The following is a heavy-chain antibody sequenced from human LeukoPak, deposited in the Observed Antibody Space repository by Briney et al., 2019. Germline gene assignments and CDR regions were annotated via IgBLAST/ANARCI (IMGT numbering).Heavy chain of an antibody. J-gene: IGHJ4*02. CDR3: TKATTRRVPAATIDS. CDR1: GFIFDDFS. D-gene: IGHD6-13*01. CDR2: ITWHGRST. Sequence: GRSLRLSCAASGFIFDDFSMFWVRHVPGKGLEWVSSITWHGRSTAYADSVRGRFTISRDNAKYSLYLQVNSLQPEDTAFYYCTKATTRRVPAATIDSWGQGTLVTVSS. V-gene: IGHV3-9*01.